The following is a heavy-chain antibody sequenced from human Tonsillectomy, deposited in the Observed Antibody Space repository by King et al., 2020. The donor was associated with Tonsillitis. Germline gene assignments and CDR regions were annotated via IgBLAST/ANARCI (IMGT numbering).Heavy chain of an antibody. CDR2: ISYNGRT. Sequence: QLQESGPGLVKPSQTLSLTCTVPGGSISSGYYYWTWIRQPAGKGLEWIGRISYNGRTNYNPSLKSRVTISIDTSKNQFSLNLSSVTAADTAVYYCAREYYQDACDPWGQGTLVTVSS. CDR3: AREYYQDACDP. D-gene: IGHD3-10*01. CDR1: GGSISSGYYY. J-gene: IGHJ5*02. V-gene: IGHV4-61*02.